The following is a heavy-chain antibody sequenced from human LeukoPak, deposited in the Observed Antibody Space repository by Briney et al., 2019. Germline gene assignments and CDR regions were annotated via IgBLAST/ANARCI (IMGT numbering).Heavy chain of an antibody. V-gene: IGHV3-7*01. D-gene: IGHD2-2*01. CDR1: GFTFSSYW. CDR3: ARESGGVPAAMRDYYYYMDV. Sequence: GGSLRLSCAASGFTFSSYWMSWVRQAPGKGLEWVANIKQDGSEKYYVDSVKGRFTISRDNAKNSLYLQMNSLRAEDTAVYYCARESGGVPAAMRDYYYYMDVWGKGTTVTVSS. CDR2: IKQDGSEK. J-gene: IGHJ6*03.